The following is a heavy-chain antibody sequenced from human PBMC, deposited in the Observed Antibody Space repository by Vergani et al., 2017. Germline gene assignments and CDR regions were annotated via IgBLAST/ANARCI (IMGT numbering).Heavy chain of an antibody. CDR1: GGSISSGSYY. V-gene: IGHV4-61*02. CDR2: IYTSGST. D-gene: IGHD3-16*01. Sequence: QVQLQESGPGLVKPSQTLSPTRTVSGGSISSGSYYWSWIPQPAGKGLEWIGRIYTSGSTNYNPSLESRVTISVDTSKNQFSLKLSSVTAADTAVYYCARLADYGITVDYWGQGTLVTVSS. CDR3: ARLADYGITVDY. J-gene: IGHJ4*02.